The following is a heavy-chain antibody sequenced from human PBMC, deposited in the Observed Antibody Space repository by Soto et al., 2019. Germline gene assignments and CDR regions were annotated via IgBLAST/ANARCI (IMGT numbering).Heavy chain of an antibody. V-gene: IGHV1-24*01. D-gene: IGHD4-17*01. CDR2: FDPEDGET. Sequence: ASVKVSCKASGYTFTYYYIHWVRQAPGQGLEWMGGFDPEDGETIYAQKFQGRVTMTEDTSTDTAYMELSSLRSEDTAVYYCATVGYGDYGLAGYYYYYGMDVWGQGTTVTVSS. J-gene: IGHJ6*02. CDR3: ATVGYGDYGLAGYYYYYGMDV. CDR1: GYTFTYYY.